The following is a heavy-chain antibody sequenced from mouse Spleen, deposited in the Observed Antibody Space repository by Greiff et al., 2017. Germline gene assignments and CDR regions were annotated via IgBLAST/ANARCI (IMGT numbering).Heavy chain of an antibody. V-gene: IGHV1-53*01. Sequence: VKLVESGTELVKPGASVKLSCKASGYTFTSFWMHWVKQRPGQVLEWIGNINPSNGGTNYNEKFKSKATLTVDKSSSTAYMQLSSLTSEDSAVYFCARGGGYDAWFAYWGQGTLVTVSA. J-gene: IGHJ3*01. CDR1: GYTFTSFW. D-gene: IGHD2-14*01. CDR3: ARGGGYDAWFAY. CDR2: INPSNGGT.